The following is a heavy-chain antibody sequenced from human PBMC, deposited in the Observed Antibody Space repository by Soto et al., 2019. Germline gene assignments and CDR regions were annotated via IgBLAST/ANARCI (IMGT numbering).Heavy chain of an antibody. CDR1: GGSISSGGYS. D-gene: IGHD2-15*01. J-gene: IGHJ4*02. V-gene: IGHV4-30-2*01. CDR2: TYHSGST. Sequence: LSLTCAVSGGSISSGGYSWSWIRQPPGKGLEWIGYTYHSGSTYYNPSLKSRVTISVDRSKNQFSLKLSSVTAADTAVYYCARGQVVAAQHWGQGTLVTVSS. CDR3: ARGQVVAAQH.